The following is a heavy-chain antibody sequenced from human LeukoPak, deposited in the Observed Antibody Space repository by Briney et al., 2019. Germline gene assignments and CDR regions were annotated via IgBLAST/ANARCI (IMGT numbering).Heavy chain of an antibody. CDR3: TTDLSELDDSGYYAKYFHH. Sequence: GGSLRLSCAASGFTFSNAWMSWVRQAPGKGLEWVGRIKSKTDGGTIDYAAPVKGRFTISRDDSKDTLFLQMNSLKTEDTAVYYCTTDLSELDDSGYYAKYFHHWGQGTLVSVSS. CDR1: GFTFSNAW. V-gene: IGHV3-15*01. D-gene: IGHD3-22*01. J-gene: IGHJ1*01. CDR2: IKSKTDGGTI.